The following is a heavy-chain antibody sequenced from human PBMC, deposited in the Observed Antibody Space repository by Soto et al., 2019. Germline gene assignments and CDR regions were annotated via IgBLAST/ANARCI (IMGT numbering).Heavy chain of an antibody. D-gene: IGHD5-12*01. CDR2: INPNSGGT. CDR1: GYTFTGYY. J-gene: IGHJ3*02. Sequence: GASVKVSCKASGYTFTGYYMHWVRQAPGQGLEWMGWINPNSGGTNYAQKFQGWVTMTRDTSISTAYMELSRLRSDDTAVYYCARDQGLGRYSGYDLSEPANDAFDIWGQGTMVTVSS. V-gene: IGHV1-2*04. CDR3: ARDQGLGRYSGYDLSEPANDAFDI.